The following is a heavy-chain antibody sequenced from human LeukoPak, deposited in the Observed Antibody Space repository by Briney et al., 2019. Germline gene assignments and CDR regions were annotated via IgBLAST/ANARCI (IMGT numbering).Heavy chain of an antibody. V-gene: IGHV4-38-2*01. D-gene: IGHD1-26*01. J-gene: IGHJ4*02. CDR1: TYSISSGYY. Sequence: PSETLSLTCAVSTYSISSGYYWGWTRQPPGKGLEWIGSISHSGSTYYNPSLKSRVTISLDTSKNQFSLKLSSVTAADTAVYYCAGGDTGSYSNLYYFDYWGQGTLVTVSS. CDR2: ISHSGST. CDR3: AGGDTGSYSNLYYFDY.